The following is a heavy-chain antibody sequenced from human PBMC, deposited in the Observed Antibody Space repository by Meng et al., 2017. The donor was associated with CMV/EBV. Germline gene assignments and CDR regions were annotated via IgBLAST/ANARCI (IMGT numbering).Heavy chain of an antibody. Sequence: VHRTQGGGGLLNPSEPLSLTWAVYGGSFSGYYWSWIRQPPGKGLEWIGEINHSGSTNYTPSLKSRVTISVDTSKNQFSLKLSSVTAADTAVYYCVRGGNWFDPWGQGTLVTVSS. CDR3: VRGGNWFDP. V-gene: IGHV4-34*01. J-gene: IGHJ5*02. CDR1: GGSFSGYY. CDR2: INHSGST.